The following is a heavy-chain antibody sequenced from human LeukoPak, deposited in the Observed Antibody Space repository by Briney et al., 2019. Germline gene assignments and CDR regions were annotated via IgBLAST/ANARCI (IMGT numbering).Heavy chain of an antibody. V-gene: IGHV3-7*01. Sequence: GGSLRLSCAASGFTFSSYWMSWVRQAPGKGLEWVANIKQDGSEKYYVDSVKGRFTISRDNAKNSLYLQMNSLRAEDTAVYYCARDLPFYYDSSGYPDYWGQGTLVTVSS. J-gene: IGHJ4*02. CDR3: ARDLPFYYDSSGYPDY. CDR1: GFTFSSYW. CDR2: IKQDGSEK. D-gene: IGHD3-22*01.